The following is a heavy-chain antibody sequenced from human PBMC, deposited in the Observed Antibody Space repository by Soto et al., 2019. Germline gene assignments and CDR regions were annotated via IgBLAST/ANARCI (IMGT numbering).Heavy chain of an antibody. D-gene: IGHD6-13*01. CDR3: ARDYLIAAAGKSYYYYYGMDV. Sequence: QVQLVQSGAEVKKPGASVKVSCKASGYTFTSYGISWVRQAPGQGLEWMGWISAYNGNTNYAQKLQGRVTMTTDTSTSTAYMDLMSLRSDDTAVYYCARDYLIAAAGKSYYYYYGMDVWGQGTTVTVSS. J-gene: IGHJ6*02. V-gene: IGHV1-18*04. CDR2: ISAYNGNT. CDR1: GYTFTSYG.